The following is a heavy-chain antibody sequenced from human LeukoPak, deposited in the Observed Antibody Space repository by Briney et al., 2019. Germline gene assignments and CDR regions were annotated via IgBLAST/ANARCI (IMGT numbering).Heavy chain of an antibody. D-gene: IGHD6-13*01. Sequence: GGSLRLSCAASGFTFSSYGMHWVRQAPGKGLEWVAVISYDGSNRYYADSVKGRFTISRDNSKNTLYLQMNSLRAEDTAVYFCARDLSPGYSSNWYDYWGQGTLVTVSS. CDR3: ARDLSPGYSSNWYDY. V-gene: IGHV3-30*03. CDR1: GFTFSSYG. J-gene: IGHJ5*01. CDR2: ISYDGSNR.